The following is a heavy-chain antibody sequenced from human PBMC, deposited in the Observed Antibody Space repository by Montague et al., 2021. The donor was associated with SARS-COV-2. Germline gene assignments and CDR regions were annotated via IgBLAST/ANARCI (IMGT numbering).Heavy chain of an antibody. CDR2: ISSSSSYT. Sequence: SLSLSFSASGFPFSDYYMSSIRQAPGKGLEWVSYISSSSSYTNYADSVKGRFTISRDNAKNSLYLQMNSLRAEDTAVYYCARDVGVVRNWFDPWGQGTLVTVS. D-gene: IGHD3-10*01. V-gene: IGHV3-11*05. J-gene: IGHJ5*02. CDR1: GFPFSDYY. CDR3: ARDVGVVRNWFDP.